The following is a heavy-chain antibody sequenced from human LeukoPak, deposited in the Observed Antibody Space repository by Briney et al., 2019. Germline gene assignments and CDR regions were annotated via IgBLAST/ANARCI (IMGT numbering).Heavy chain of an antibody. CDR1: GFAFSAYW. Sequence: QPGGSLRLSCAASGFAFSAYWMHWVRQAPGKGLEWVSRINEDATTITYADSVKGRFIISRDNSKESLYLQMNNLRAEDTAVYYCVRDLILVWTPGDDFDFWGQGTLVIVSS. D-gene: IGHD3-16*01. CDR3: VRDLILVWTPGDDFDF. CDR2: INEDATTI. J-gene: IGHJ4*02. V-gene: IGHV3-74*01.